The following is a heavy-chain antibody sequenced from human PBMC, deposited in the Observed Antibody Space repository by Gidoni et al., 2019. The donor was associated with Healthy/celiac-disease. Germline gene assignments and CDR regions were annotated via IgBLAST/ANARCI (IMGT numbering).Heavy chain of an antibody. CDR2: INPNSGGT. CDR1: GYTFIGYY. Sequence: QVQLVQSGAEVKKPGASVKVSCKASGYTFIGYYMHWVRQAPGQGLEWMGWINPNSGGTNYAQKFQGRDTMTRDTSISTAYMELSRLRSDDTAVYYCARDRIAVDGQRYYYYYGMDVWGQGTTVTVSS. J-gene: IGHJ6*02. D-gene: IGHD6-19*01. CDR3: ARDRIAVDGQRYYYYYGMDV. V-gene: IGHV1-2*02.